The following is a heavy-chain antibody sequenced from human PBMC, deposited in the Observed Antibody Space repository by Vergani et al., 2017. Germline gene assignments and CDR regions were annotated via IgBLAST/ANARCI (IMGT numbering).Heavy chain of an antibody. J-gene: IGHJ6*02. CDR1: GGTFSSYA. V-gene: IGHV1-69*06. CDR3: ARFRYYYDSSGIIGSYYYYGMDV. Sequence: QVQLVPSGAEVKKPGSSVKVSCKASGGTFSSYAISWVRQAPGQGLEWMGGIIPIFGTATYAQKFQGRVTITADKSTSTAYMELSSLRSEDTAVYYCARFRYYYDSSGIIGSYYYYGMDVWGQGTTVTVSS. CDR2: IIPIFGTA. D-gene: IGHD3-22*01.